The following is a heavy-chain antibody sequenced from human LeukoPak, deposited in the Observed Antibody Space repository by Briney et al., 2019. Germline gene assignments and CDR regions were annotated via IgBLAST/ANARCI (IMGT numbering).Heavy chain of an antibody. V-gene: IGHV3-21*04. CDR2: ISSSSSYI. Sequence: GGSLRLSCAASGFTFSSYSVNWVRQAPGKGLEWVSSISSSSSYIYYADSVKGRFTISRDNAKNSLYLQMNSLRAEDTAVYYCARDRPHYDFWSGPNPAYGMDVWGQGTTVTVSS. J-gene: IGHJ6*02. CDR1: GFTFSSYS. D-gene: IGHD3-3*01. CDR3: ARDRPHYDFWSGPNPAYGMDV.